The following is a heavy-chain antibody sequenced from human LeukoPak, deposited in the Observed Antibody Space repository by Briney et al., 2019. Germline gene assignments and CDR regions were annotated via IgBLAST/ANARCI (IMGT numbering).Heavy chain of an antibody. D-gene: IGHD6-13*01. J-gene: IGHJ5*02. CDR1: GFTFSSYS. CDR2: ISSSSSYI. Sequence: NPGGSLRFSCAASGFTFSSYSMNWVRQAPGKGLEWVSSISSSSSYIYYADSVKGRFTISRDNAKNSLYLQMNSLRAEDTAVYYCARGGAAAGSLFDPWGQGTLVTVSS. V-gene: IGHV3-21*01. CDR3: ARGGAAAGSLFDP.